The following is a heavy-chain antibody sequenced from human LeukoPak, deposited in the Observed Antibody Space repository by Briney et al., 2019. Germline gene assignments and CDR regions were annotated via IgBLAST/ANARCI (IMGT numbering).Heavy chain of an antibody. D-gene: IGHD5-18*01. CDR3: ARLNSYGYLSRDSYYYYGMDV. CDR2: IYPGDSDT. V-gene: IGHV5-51*01. J-gene: IGHJ6*02. CDR1: GYSFTSYW. Sequence: GESLKISCKGSGYSFTSYWIGWVRQMPGKGLEWMGIIYPGDSDTRYSPSFQGQVTISADKSISTAYLQWSSLKASDTAMYYCARLNSYGYLSRDSYYYYGMDVWGQGTTVTVSS.